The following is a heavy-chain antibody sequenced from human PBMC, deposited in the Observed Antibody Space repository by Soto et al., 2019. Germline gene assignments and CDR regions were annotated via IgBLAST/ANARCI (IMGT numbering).Heavy chain of an antibody. CDR3: AKDRVAVAGEFEY. CDR1: GFTFSSYA. CDR2: ISGSGGGT. Sequence: HPGGSLRLSCAASGFTFSSYAMTWVRQAPGKGLEWVSAISGSGGGTYYADSVKGRFTISRDNSKNTLYLQMNSLRAEDTAGYYCAKDRVAVAGEFEYWGQGTLVTVSS. J-gene: IGHJ4*02. D-gene: IGHD6-19*01. V-gene: IGHV3-23*01.